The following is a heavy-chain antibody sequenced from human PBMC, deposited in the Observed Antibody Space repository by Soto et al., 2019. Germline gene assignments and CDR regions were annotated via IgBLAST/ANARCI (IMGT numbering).Heavy chain of an antibody. D-gene: IGHD1-26*01. Sequence: QVPLVESGGGVVQPGRSLRLSWAVSGFTLSSHAMHWVRQAPGKGLEWVALILSDGSNKYYADSVKGRFTTSRDNSKNTMYLQMNSLSVEDTAVYYCARDDEGGSDCDLGYWGQGALVTVSS. CDR2: ILSDGSNK. J-gene: IGHJ4*02. CDR1: GFTLSSHA. V-gene: IGHV3-30-3*01. CDR3: ARDDEGGSDCDLGY.